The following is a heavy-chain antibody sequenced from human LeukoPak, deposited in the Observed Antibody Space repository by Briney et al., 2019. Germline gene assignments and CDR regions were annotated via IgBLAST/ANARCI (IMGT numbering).Heavy chain of an antibody. Sequence: SETLSFTCTVSGYSISSGYYWGWIRQPPGKGLEWIGSIYHSGSTYHNPSLKSRVTISVDTSKNQFSLKLSSVTAADTAVYYCARESRQLLSSWGQGTLVTVSS. V-gene: IGHV4-38-2*02. J-gene: IGHJ4*02. D-gene: IGHD2-2*01. CDR2: IYHSGST. CDR3: ARESRQLLSS. CDR1: GYSISSGYY.